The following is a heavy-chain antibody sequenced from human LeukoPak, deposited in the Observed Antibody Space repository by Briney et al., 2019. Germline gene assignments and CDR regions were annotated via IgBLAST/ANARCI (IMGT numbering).Heavy chain of an antibody. J-gene: IGHJ4*02. CDR3: AKAPVTTCSGAYCYPFDY. V-gene: IGHV3-23*01. CDR1: GFTLSSYA. CDR2: ISVSGNT. D-gene: IGHD2-15*01. Sequence: GGSLRLSCAASGFTLSSYAMSWVRQGPRKGLEWVSAISVSGNTYHADSVKGRFTISTDSSKNTLSLQMNSLRAGDAAVYYCAKAPVTTCSGAYCYPFDYWSQGTLVTVSS.